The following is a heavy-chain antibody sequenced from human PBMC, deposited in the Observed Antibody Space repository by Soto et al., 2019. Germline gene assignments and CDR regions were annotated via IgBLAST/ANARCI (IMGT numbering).Heavy chain of an antibody. CDR1: GASVDSAGYF. CDR2: INESGST. Sequence: SETLSLTCTVSGASVDSAGYFWTWLRQRPGKGLEGIGHINESGSTDHTPSLRSRLMVSIDTSKNQFSLKLNSVTAADTAIYYCARGAGRSYTYGIDDWGQGTLVTVSS. V-gene: IGHV4-31*03. D-gene: IGHD5-18*01. CDR3: ARGAGRSYTYGIDD. J-gene: IGHJ1*01.